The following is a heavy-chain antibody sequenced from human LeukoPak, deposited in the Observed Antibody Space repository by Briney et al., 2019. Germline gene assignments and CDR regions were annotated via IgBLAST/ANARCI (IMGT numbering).Heavy chain of an antibody. D-gene: IGHD3-3*01. CDR3: ARGRAHFFGVVIEKFDY. V-gene: IGHV1-2*02. CDR2: ISPNSGGT. Sequence: ASVKVSCKASGYTFTDYYMHWVRQAPGQGLEWMGWISPNSGGTNYAQKFQGRVTMTRDTSISTAYMELSSLRSEDTAVYYCARGRAHFFGVVIEKFDYWGQGTLVTVSS. CDR1: GYTFTDYY. J-gene: IGHJ4*02.